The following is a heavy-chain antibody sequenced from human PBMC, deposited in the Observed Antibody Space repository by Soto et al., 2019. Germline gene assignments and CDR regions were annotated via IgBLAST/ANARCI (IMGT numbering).Heavy chain of an antibody. D-gene: IGHD6-19*01. V-gene: IGHV1-2*06. CDR1: GYIFTDYY. J-gene: IGHJ5*02. Sequence: GASVKVSCKASGYIFTDYYMHWVRQAPGQELGWMGRINPNSGGTNYAQKFQGRVTMTRDTSISTAYTELRSLRSDDTAVYYCARWQWLVNWFDPWGQGTLVTVSS. CDR3: ARWQWLVNWFDP. CDR2: INPNSGGT.